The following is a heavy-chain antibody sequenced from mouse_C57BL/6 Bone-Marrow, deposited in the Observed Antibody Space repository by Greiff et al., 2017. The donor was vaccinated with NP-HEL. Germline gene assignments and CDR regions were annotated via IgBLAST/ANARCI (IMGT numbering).Heavy chain of an antibody. CDR2: INPNNGGT. V-gene: IGHV1-26*01. J-gene: IGHJ4*01. D-gene: IGHD2-10*01. CDR1: GYTFTDYY. Sequence: EVQLQQSGPELVKPGASVKISCKASGYTFTDYYMNWVKQSHGKSLEWIGDINPNNGGTSYNQKFKGKATLTVDKSSSTAYLELRSLTSEVSAVYYCAKHSCYDYYAMDYWGQGTSVTVSS. CDR3: AKHSCYDYYAMDY.